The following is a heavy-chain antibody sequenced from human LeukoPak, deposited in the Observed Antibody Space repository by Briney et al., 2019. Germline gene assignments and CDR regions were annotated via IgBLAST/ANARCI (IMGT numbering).Heavy chain of an antibody. CDR3: AKPNYDILTGFRFFDY. CDR2: ISYDGSNK. J-gene: IGHJ4*02. V-gene: IGHV3-30*18. D-gene: IGHD3-9*01. Sequence: GGSLRLSCAASGFTFSSYAMHWVRQAPGKGLEWVAVISYDGSNKYYADSVKGRFTISRDNSKNTLYLQMNSLRAEDTAVYYCAKPNYDILTGFRFFDYWGQGTLVTVSS. CDR1: GFTFSSYA.